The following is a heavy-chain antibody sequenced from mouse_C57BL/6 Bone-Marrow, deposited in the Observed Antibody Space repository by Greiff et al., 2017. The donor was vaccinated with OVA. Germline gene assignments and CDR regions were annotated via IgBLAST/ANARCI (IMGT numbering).Heavy chain of an antibody. CDR3: SRSPPWYLPYFFDY. CDR1: GFSLTSYA. J-gene: IGHJ2*01. D-gene: IGHD5-1*01. V-gene: IGHV2-9-1*01. CDR2: IWTGGGT. Sequence: VQLQQSGPGLVAPSQSLSITCTVSGFSLTSYAISWVSQPPGKGLEWLGVIWTGGGTNYNSALKSRQSISKDNSKSQVLLIMNSLQTADTARSYCSRSPPWYLPYFFDYWGPGTTLPVSS.